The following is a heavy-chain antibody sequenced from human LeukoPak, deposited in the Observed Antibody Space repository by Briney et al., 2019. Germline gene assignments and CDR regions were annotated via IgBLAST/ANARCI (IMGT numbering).Heavy chain of an antibody. CDR2: VFSTGSP. CDR3: ARARYYSDAGSYFIDQ. V-gene: IGHV4-59*11. D-gene: IGHD3-10*01. CDR1: GGSISGHY. Sequence: PSETLSLTCTVSGGSISGHYWSWIRQSPEKGLESIAYVFSTGSPNYNPSLESPGTISVDTSKNQISLTLISVTAADTALYYCARARYYSDAGSYFIDQWGQGTPVTVSS. J-gene: IGHJ5*02.